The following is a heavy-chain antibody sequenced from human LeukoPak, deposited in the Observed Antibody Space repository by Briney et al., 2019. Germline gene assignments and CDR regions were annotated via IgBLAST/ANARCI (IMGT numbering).Heavy chain of an antibody. Sequence: QTGGSLRLSCAASGFTFSSYAMHWVRQAPGKGLKWVAVTSFDESDNYYADSVKGRFTTSRDNSKNTLYLQMNSLRPDDTAVYYCARAPGTMIVVDYWGQGTLVTVSS. D-gene: IGHD3-22*01. CDR1: GFTFSSYA. CDR2: TSFDESDN. V-gene: IGHV3-30*04. CDR3: ARAPGTMIVVDY. J-gene: IGHJ4*02.